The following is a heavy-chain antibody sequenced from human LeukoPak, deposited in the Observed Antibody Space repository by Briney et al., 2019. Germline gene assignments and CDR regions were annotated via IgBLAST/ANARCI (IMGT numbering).Heavy chain of an antibody. CDR2: ISYDGSNK. V-gene: IGHV3-30*18. CDR1: GFTFSSYG. J-gene: IGHJ4*02. Sequence: GGSLRLSCAASGFTFSSYGMHWVRQAPGKGLEWVAVISYDGSNKYYADSVKGRFTISRDNPKNTLYLQMNSLRAEDTAVYYCAKGTSSRGTSWIAYWGQGTLVTVSS. CDR3: AKGTSSRGTSWIAY. D-gene: IGHD2-2*01.